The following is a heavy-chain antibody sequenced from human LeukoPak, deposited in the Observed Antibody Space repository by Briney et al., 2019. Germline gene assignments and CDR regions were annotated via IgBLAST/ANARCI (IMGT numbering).Heavy chain of an antibody. V-gene: IGHV3-7*01. Sequence: SGGSLRLSCTDSGFTFSNSWMSWVRQAPGKGLEWVANIKEDGSEKYYVDSVKGRFTISRDNAKNSLYLQMNSLRAEDTAVYYCASHILTGYYTYWGQGTLVTVSS. CDR1: GFTFSNSW. CDR2: IKEDGSEK. J-gene: IGHJ4*02. CDR3: ASHILTGYYTY. D-gene: IGHD3-9*01.